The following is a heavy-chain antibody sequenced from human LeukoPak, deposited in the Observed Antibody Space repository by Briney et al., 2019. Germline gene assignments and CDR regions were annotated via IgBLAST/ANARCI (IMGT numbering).Heavy chain of an antibody. J-gene: IGHJ4*02. CDR3: AKDAERGFDYSNSLQK. V-gene: IGHV3-33*03. D-gene: IGHD4-11*01. Sequence: GGSLRLSCAASKFTFSHYGMHWVRQAPGKGLEWVAVVFNDGSNQYYADSVKGRFTVSRDNSQNMLYLQMNSLRPEDTAVYYCAKDAERGFDYSNSLQKWAQGTLVTVSS. CDR2: VFNDGSNQ. CDR1: KFTFSHYG.